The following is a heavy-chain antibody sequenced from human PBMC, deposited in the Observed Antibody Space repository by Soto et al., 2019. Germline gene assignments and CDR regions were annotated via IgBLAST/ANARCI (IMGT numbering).Heavy chain of an antibody. J-gene: IGHJ5*02. CDR2: ISLYSDGT. CDR3: ATVVPGAEAWFGP. CDR1: GYTFSNYG. Sequence: QVQMVQSGGEVKRPGASVKVSCKTSGYTFSNYGITWVRKAPGQPLEWLGWISLYSDGTNYAQKFQGRVSMTTDTSPSTAYMELRSLRSDDTAVYYCATVVPGAEAWFGPWGQGTLVTFSS. V-gene: IGHV1-18*01. D-gene: IGHD2-2*01.